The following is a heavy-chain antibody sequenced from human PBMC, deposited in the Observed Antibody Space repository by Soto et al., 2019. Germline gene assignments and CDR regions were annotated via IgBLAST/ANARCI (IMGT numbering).Heavy chain of an antibody. CDR2: INHSGST. CDR3: AKSSNYYDSSGYYYEVFDY. Sequence: SETLSLTCAVYGGSFSGYYWSWIRQPPGKGLEWIGEINHSGSTNYNPSLKSRVTISVDTSKNQFSLKLSSVTAADTAVYYCAKSSNYYDSSGYYYEVFDYWGQGTLVTVSS. CDR1: GGSFSGYY. D-gene: IGHD3-22*01. J-gene: IGHJ4*02. V-gene: IGHV4-34*01.